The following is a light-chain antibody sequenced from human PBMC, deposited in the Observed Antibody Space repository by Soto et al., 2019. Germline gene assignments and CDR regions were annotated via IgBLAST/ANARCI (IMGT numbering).Light chain of an antibody. CDR1: SGSIASNY. V-gene: IGLV6-57*04. CDR2: EDN. J-gene: IGLJ2*01. CDR3: QSYDSSNHVV. Sequence: NFMLTQPPSVSESPGKTVTISCTRSSGSIASNYVQWYQQRPGSAPTTVIYEDNQRPSGVPDRFSGAIDSSSNSASLTISGLNTEDEADYYCQSYDSSNHVVFGGGTKLTVL.